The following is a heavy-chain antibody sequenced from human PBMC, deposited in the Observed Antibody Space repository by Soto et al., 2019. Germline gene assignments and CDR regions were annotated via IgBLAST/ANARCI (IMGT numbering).Heavy chain of an antibody. CDR3: ARGKWTRLRWYFDL. V-gene: IGHV1-69*02. CDR2: IIPILGIA. J-gene: IGHJ2*01. Sequence: QVQLVQSGAEVKKPGSSVKVSCKASGGTFSSYTISWVRQAPGQGLEWMGRIIPILGIANYAQKFQGRVTITADKSTSTAYMELSSLRSEDTAVYYCARGKWTRLRWYFDLRGRGTLVTVS. D-gene: IGHD4-17*01. CDR1: GGTFSSYT.